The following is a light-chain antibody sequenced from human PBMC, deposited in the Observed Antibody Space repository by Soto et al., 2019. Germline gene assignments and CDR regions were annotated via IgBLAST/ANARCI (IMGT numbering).Light chain of an antibody. CDR3: AAWDDSLNGVV. CDR1: SSNIGNYA. CDR2: YDD. J-gene: IGLJ2*01. V-gene: IGLV1-36*01. Sequence: QSVLTQPPSVSEAPRQRVTISCSGGSSNIGNYAVNWYQQLPGKAPKLLIYYDDLLPSGVSDRFSGSKSGTSASLAISGLQSEDEADYYCAAWDDSLNGVVFGGGTKLTVL.